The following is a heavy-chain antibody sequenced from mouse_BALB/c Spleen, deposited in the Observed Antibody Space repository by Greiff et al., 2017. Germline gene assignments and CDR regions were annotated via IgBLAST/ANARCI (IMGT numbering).Heavy chain of an antibody. V-gene: IGHV5-12-1*01. CDR3: ARHETTATLYAMDY. CDR2: ISSGGGST. D-gene: IGHD1-2*01. J-gene: IGHJ4*01. Sequence: DVKLVESGGGLVKPGGSLTLSCAASGFAFSSYDMSWVRQTPEKRLEWVAYISSGGGSTYYPDTVKGRFTISRDNAKNTLYLQMSSLKSEDTAMYYSARHETTATLYAMDYWGQGTSVTVSS. CDR1: GFAFSSYD.